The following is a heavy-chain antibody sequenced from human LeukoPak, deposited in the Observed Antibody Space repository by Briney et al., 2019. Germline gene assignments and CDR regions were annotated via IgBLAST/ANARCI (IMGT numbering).Heavy chain of an antibody. Sequence: PSETLSLTCTVSGGSISSYYWSWIRQPPGKGLEWIGYIYYSGSTNYNPSLKSRVTISVDTSKNQFSLKLSSVTAADTVVYYCARGSGYSGYDVRGPFDYWGQGTLVTVSS. D-gene: IGHD5-12*01. CDR3: ARGSGYSGYDVRGPFDY. CDR2: IYYSGST. V-gene: IGHV4-59*12. J-gene: IGHJ4*02. CDR1: GGSISSYY.